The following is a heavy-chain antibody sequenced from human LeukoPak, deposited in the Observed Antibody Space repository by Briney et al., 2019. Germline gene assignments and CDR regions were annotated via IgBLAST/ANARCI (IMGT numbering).Heavy chain of an antibody. CDR2: ISSSSSYI. V-gene: IGHV3-21*01. J-gene: IGHJ6*03. CDR3: ARGLPFGVYYYMDV. D-gene: IGHD2-15*01. Sequence: PGGSLRLSCAASGFTFSSYSMNWVRQAPGKGLEWVSSISSSSSYIYYADSVKGRFTISRDNAKNSLYLQMNSLRAEDTAVYYCARGLPFGVYYYMDVWGKGTTVTVSS. CDR1: GFTFSSYS.